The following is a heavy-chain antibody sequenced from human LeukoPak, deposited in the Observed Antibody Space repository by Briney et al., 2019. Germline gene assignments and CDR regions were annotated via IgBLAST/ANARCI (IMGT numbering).Heavy chain of an antibody. J-gene: IGHJ4*02. V-gene: IGHV1-18*01. CDR2: ISGYNGNT. Sequence: PGASVKVSCKASGYTFTIYGISWVRQAPGQGLEWMGWISGYNGNTNYAQKFQGRVTMTTDTSTTTAYMELRSLTSDDTAVYYCVRGDYGGNPDYWGQGTLVTVSS. CDR1: GYTFTIYG. CDR3: VRGDYGGNPDY. D-gene: IGHD4-23*01.